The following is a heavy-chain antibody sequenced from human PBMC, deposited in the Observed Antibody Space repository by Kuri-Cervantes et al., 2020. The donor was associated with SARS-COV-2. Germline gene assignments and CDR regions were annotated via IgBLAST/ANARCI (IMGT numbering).Heavy chain of an antibody. D-gene: IGHD3-22*01. Sequence: SQTLSLTCAVYGGSFSGYYWSWIRQPPGKGLEWIGEINHSGTTNYNRSLKGRVAISLATSKNQFSVRLTSVTAADTAIYYCARLLRYDSDKGAAFDIWGQGTMVTVSS. CDR1: GGSFSGYY. CDR3: ARLLRYDSDKGAAFDI. CDR2: INHSGTT. J-gene: IGHJ3*02. V-gene: IGHV4-34*01.